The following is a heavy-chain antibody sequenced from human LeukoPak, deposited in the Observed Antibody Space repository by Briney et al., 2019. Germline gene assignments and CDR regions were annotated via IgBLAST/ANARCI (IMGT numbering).Heavy chain of an antibody. CDR1: GGSISSSSYY. D-gene: IGHD6-19*01. CDR2: IYYSGST. Sequence: PSETLSLTCTVSGGSISSSSYYWGWIRQPPGKGLEWIGSIYYSGSTYYNPSLKSRVTISVDTSKNQFSLKLSSVTAADTAVYYCARGRSRRVAGTDYWGQGTLVTVSS. V-gene: IGHV4-39*01. CDR3: ARGRSRRVAGTDY. J-gene: IGHJ4*02.